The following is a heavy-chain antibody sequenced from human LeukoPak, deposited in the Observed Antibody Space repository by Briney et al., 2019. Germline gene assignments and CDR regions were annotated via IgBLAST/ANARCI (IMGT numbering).Heavy chain of an antibody. J-gene: IGHJ3*02. V-gene: IGHV1-69*05. CDR2: IIPIFGTA. Sequence: SVKVSCKASGGTFSSYAISWVRQAPGQGLEWMGGIIPIFGTANYAQKFQGRVTITTDESTSTAYMELSSLRSEDTAVYYCATVEDWTTDAFDIWGQGTMVTVSS. D-gene: IGHD3/OR15-3a*01. CDR3: ATVEDWTTDAFDI. CDR1: GGTFSSYA.